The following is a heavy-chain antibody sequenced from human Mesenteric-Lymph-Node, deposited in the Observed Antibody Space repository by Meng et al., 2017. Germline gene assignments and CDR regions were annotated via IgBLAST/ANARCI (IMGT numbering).Heavy chain of an antibody. CDR1: GGSVSSGGYY. D-gene: IGHD6-19*01. Sequence: QGPRQESGPGLVKPSQPLSLTCPVSGGSVSSGGYYWTWIRQHPGKGLEWFGHIYYSGSTFYNPSLKRRVIISIDTSKNQFSLNLRSVTAADTAVYYCARVSSGWDYFDYWGQGTLVTVSS. J-gene: IGHJ4*02. CDR2: IYYSGST. V-gene: IGHV4-31*03. CDR3: ARVSSGWDYFDY.